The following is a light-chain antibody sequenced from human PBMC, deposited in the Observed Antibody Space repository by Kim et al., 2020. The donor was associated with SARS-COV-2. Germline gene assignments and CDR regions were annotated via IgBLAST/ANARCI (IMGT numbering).Light chain of an antibody. CDR2: DAS. CDR1: QSINTK. Sequence: EVIMTQSPVTLSVSPGERATFSCRASQSINTKLAWYQQKPGQAPRLLISDASTRATGIPARFSGSGSGTEFTLTISSLQSEDFAVYYCQQYNDCPLTFGGGTKVDIK. CDR3: QQYNDCPLT. J-gene: IGKJ4*01. V-gene: IGKV3D-15*01.